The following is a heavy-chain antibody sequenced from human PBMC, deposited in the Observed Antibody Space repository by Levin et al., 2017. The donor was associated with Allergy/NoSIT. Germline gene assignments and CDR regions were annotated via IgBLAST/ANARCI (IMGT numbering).Heavy chain of an antibody. CDR2: ISSSSSTI. D-gene: IGHD1-14*01. CDR3: ASRNHYYYYMDV. CDR1: GLTFSSYS. Sequence: GGSLRLSCAASGLTFSSYSMNWVRQAPGKGLEWVSYISSSSSTIYYADSVKGRFTISRDNAKNSLYLQMNSLRDEDTAVYYCASRNHYYYYMDVWGKGTTVTVSS. J-gene: IGHJ6*03. V-gene: IGHV3-48*02.